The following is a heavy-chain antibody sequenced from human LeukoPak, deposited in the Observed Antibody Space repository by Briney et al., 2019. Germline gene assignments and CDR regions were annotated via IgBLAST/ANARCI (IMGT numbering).Heavy chain of an antibody. J-gene: IGHJ4*02. CDR3: AKARGAIQLWLVAYFDY. CDR2: INPNSGGT. V-gene: IGHV1-2*02. CDR1: GYTFTGYC. D-gene: IGHD5-18*01. Sequence: ASVKVSCKASGYTFTGYCMHWVRQAPGQGLEWMGWINPNSGGTNYAQKFQGRVTMTRDTSISTAYMELSRLRSDDTAVYYCAKARGAIQLWLVAYFDYWGQGTLVTVSS.